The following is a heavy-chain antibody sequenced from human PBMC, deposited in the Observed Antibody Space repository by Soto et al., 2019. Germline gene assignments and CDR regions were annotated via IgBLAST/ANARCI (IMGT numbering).Heavy chain of an antibody. Sequence: QLQLQESGPGLVKPSETLSLTCTVSGGSISSSSYYWGWIRQPPGKGLEWIGSIYYSGSTYYNPSLKSRVTISVDTSKYQFSLKLSSVTAADTAVYYCARRGFYGDQYNWFDPWGQGTLVTVSS. J-gene: IGHJ5*02. CDR3: ARRGFYGDQYNWFDP. CDR2: IYYSGST. CDR1: GGSISSSSYY. V-gene: IGHV4-39*01. D-gene: IGHD4-17*01.